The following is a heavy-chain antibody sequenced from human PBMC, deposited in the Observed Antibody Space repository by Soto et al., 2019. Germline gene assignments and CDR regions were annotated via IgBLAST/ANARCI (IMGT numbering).Heavy chain of an antibody. CDR2: ISSNGGST. CDR1: GFTLSSYA. V-gene: IGHV3-64D*06. J-gene: IGHJ4*02. Sequence: PGGSLRLSCSASGFTLSSYAMHWVRQAPGKGLEYVSAISSNGGSTYYADSVKGRFTISRDNSKNTLYLQMSSLRAEDTAVYYCVKVEYGSGWTRGAYFDYWGQGTLVTVSS. CDR3: VKVEYGSGWTRGAYFDY. D-gene: IGHD6-19*01.